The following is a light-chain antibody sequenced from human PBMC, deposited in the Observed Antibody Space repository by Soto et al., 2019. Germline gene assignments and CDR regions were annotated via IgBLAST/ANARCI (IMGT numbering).Light chain of an antibody. V-gene: IGLV2-8*01. CDR3: SSYAGSNIHYV. Sequence: QSVLTQPPSASGSPGQSVTISCTGTSNDIGGYNYVSWYQQHPGKAPKLMIYEVSKRPSGVPDRFSGSKSGSTASLTVSGLQAEDEADYYCSSYAGSNIHYVFGTGTKLTVL. CDR2: EVS. J-gene: IGLJ1*01. CDR1: SNDIGGYNY.